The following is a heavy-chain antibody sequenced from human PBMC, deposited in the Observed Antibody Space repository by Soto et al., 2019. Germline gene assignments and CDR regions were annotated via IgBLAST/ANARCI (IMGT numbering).Heavy chain of an antibody. CDR1: GASISSTDW. Sequence: SETLSLTCAVSGASISSTDWWSWVRQPPGKGLERLGEIYHSGSTYYNPSLRSRVAISVDTSQNLFSLTLTSVTAADTAVYYCAIPDAGDFHYWGQGALVTVS. CDR2: IYHSGST. J-gene: IGHJ4*02. CDR3: AIPDAGDFHY. V-gene: IGHV4-4*02. D-gene: IGHD2-8*01.